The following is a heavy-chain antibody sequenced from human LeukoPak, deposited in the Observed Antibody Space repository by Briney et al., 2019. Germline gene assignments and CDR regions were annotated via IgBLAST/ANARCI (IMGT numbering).Heavy chain of an antibody. CDR1: GYTFSTYD. Sequence: ASVKVSCKASGYTFSTYDINWVRQATGQGLEWMGWMNPHSGNTGYAQKFQGRVTMTRNTSIRKAYMELSSLRSEDTAVYYCARGGGYCNSDSCYDLDNWGQGTLVTVSS. J-gene: IGHJ4*02. CDR3: ARGGGYCNSDSCYDLDN. V-gene: IGHV1-8*01. CDR2: MNPHSGNT. D-gene: IGHD2-2*01.